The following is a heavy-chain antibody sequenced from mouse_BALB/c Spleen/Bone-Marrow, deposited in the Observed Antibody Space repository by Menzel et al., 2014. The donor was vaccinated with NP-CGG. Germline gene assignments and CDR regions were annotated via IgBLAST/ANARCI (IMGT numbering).Heavy chain of an antibody. CDR3: ARRFDYEDY. J-gene: IGHJ2*01. CDR2: IDPANGNT. D-gene: IGHD2-4*01. V-gene: IGHV14-3*02. CDR1: GFNIKDTY. Sequence: EVQLQQSGAELVKPGASVKLSCTASGFNIKDTYIHRVKQRPEQGLEWIGRIDPANGNTKYDPKFQGKATITADTSSNTAYLQLSGLTSEDTAVYYCARRFDYEDYWGQGTTLTVSS.